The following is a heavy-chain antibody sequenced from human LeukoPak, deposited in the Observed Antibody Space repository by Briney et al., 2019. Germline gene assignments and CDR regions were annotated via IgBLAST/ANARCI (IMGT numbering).Heavy chain of an antibody. J-gene: IGHJ4*02. CDR2: IKQDGSEK. Sequence: GGSLRVSCAASGFTFSTYWMSWVRQAPGKGLEWVANIKQDGSEKYYLDSVKGRFTISRDNAKNSLYLQMNSLRAEDTAVYFCTREAAAGIDYWGQGTLVTVSS. D-gene: IGHD6-13*01. V-gene: IGHV3-7*01. CDR1: GFTFSTYW. CDR3: TREAAAGIDY.